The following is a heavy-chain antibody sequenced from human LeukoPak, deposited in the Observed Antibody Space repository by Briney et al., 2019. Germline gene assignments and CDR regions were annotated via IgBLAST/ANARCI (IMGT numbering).Heavy chain of an antibody. CDR3: LRGGGRSYCDY. J-gene: IGHJ4*02. D-gene: IGHD2-15*01. V-gene: IGHV1-2*02. Sequence: EASVKVSCKPSGYTFTAYNIHWMRQAPAQGLEWMGWMNPNSGDTNYAQNFQGRVTMTRDTSISTAYMELSSLRSDDTAVYFYLRGGGRSYCDYWGQGTPVAVSS. CDR2: MNPNSGDT. CDR1: GYTFTAYN.